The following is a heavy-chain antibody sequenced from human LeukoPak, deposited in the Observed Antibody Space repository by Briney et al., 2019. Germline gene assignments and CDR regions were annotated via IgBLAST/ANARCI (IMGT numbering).Heavy chain of an antibody. CDR1: GYTFTGYY. V-gene: IGHV1-2*02. CDR3: ARATELLTASAY. Sequence: GASVKVSCKASGYTFTGYYMHWVRQAHGQGLEWMGWINPNSGGTNYAQKFQGRVTMTRDTSISTAYMELSRLRSDDTAVYYCARATELLTASAYWGQGTLVTVSS. CDR2: INPNSGGT. J-gene: IGHJ4*02. D-gene: IGHD1-7*01.